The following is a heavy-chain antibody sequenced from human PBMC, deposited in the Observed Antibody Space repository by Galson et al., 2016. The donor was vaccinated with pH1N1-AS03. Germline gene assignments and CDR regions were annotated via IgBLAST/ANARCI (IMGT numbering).Heavy chain of an antibody. J-gene: IGHJ4*02. CDR3: ARGKRDVYNLGAVEY. Sequence: SVKVSCKASGGTFSNYALSWARQAPGQGLEWMGGVIPTLGIYKHAQKFQDRVTITTDKSTSTAYLELTSLRAEDTAVYYCARGKRDVYNLGAVEYWGQGTLVTVSS. V-gene: IGHV1-69*10. CDR2: VIPTLGIY. CDR1: GGTFSNYA. D-gene: IGHD5-24*01.